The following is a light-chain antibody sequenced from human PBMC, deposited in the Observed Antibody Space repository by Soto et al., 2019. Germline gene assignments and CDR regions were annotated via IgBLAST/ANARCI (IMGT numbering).Light chain of an antibody. CDR1: QSISSW. V-gene: IGKV1-5*01. CDR3: QQSHSFPLT. CDR2: DAS. J-gene: IGKJ4*01. Sequence: DIQMTQSPSTLSASVGDRVTITCRSSQSISSWLAWYQQKPGKAPKLLIYDASSLESGVPSRFSGSGSGTEFTLTISSLQPDDFATYYCQQSHSFPLTFGGGTKVDIK.